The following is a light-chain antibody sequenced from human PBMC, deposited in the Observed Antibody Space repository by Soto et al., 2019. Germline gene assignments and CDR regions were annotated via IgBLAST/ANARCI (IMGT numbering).Light chain of an antibody. CDR3: QSYDSSRGV. CDR1: SSNIGAGYD. J-gene: IGLJ3*02. CDR2: GNS. V-gene: IGLV1-40*01. Sequence: LTQPPSVSGAPGQRVTISCTGSSSNIGAGYDVHWYQQLPGTAPKLLIYGNSNRPSGVPDRFSGSKSGTSASLAITGLQAEDEADYYCQSYDSSRGVFGGGTKLTVL.